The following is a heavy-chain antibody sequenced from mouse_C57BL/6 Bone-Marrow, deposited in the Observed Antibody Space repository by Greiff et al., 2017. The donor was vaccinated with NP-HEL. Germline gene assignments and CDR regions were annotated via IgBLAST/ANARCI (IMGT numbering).Heavy chain of an antibody. CDR3: AREDYYYGSSWYFDV. V-gene: IGHV1-81*01. D-gene: IGHD1-1*01. J-gene: IGHJ1*03. CDR2: IYPRSGNT. Sequence: VQLVESGAELARPGASVKLSCKASGYTFTSYGISWVKQRTGQGLEWIGEIYPRSGNTYYNEKFKGKATLTADKSSSTAYMELRSLTSEDSAVYFCAREDYYYGSSWYFDVWGTGTTVTVSS. CDR1: GYTFTSYG.